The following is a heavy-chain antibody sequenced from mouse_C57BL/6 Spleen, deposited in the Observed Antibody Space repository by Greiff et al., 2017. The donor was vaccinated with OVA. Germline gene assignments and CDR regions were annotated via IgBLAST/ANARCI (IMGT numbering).Heavy chain of an antibody. CDR1: GYSITSAY. D-gene: IGHD4-1*01. CDR3: ARSGTNWAYFDY. Sequence: EVKLQESGPGLAKPSQPLSLTCSVTGYSITSAYWNWIRKFPGNKLEYMGYISYSGSTYYNPSLKSRISITRDTSKNQYYLQLNSVTTEDTATYYCARSGTNWAYFDYWGQGTTLTVSS. CDR2: ISYSGST. J-gene: IGHJ2*01. V-gene: IGHV3-8*01.